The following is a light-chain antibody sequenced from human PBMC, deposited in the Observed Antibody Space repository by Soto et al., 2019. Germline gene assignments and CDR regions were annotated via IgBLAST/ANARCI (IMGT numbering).Light chain of an antibody. CDR2: WGS. CDR3: MQALQSPVT. V-gene: IGKV2-28*01. J-gene: IGKJ4*01. CDR1: QSLLHSNGYNY. Sequence: DIVMTQSPLSLPVTPGEPASISCRSSQSLLHSNGYNYLDWYLQKPGQSPQLLIYWGSNRASGVRDRFSSSGSGTDFTLKISRVEAEDVGVYYCMQALQSPVTFGGGTKVEIK.